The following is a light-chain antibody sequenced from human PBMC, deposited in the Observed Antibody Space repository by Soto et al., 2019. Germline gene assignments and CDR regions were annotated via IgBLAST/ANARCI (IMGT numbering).Light chain of an antibody. CDR2: DVS. CDR3: ASYTTSNTPWV. J-gene: IGLJ3*02. Sequence: QYVLTQPASVSESPGQSITMSCTGTSSDVGGYKYVSWYQQHPGKAPKLMIYDVSYRPSGVPNRFSGSKSGNTASLTISGLQVEDEADYYCASYTTSNTPWVFGGGTKVTVL. CDR1: SSDVGGYKY. V-gene: IGLV2-14*03.